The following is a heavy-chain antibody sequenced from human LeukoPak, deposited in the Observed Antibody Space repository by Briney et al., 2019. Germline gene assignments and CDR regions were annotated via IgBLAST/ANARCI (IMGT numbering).Heavy chain of an antibody. J-gene: IGHJ1*01. CDR2: IKSDGRT. Sequence: VGSLRLSCAASGFTLSSYWMHRGREAPGEGGGWVSRIKSDGRTNYADSVKGRFTISRDNAKNTISLQRNSLRAEDTGVYYCARAPSELGGYYPEYFRHWGQGTLVIVSS. D-gene: IGHD3-22*01. CDR3: ARAPSELGGYYPEYFRH. V-gene: IGHV3-74*01. CDR1: GFTLSSYW.